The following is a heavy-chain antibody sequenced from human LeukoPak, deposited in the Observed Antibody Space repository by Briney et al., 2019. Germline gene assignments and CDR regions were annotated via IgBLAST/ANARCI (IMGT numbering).Heavy chain of an antibody. CDR2: IPYDGSRK. CDR3: ARDGASRGAPDDY. CDR1: GFTFSSYA. D-gene: IGHD2-15*01. Sequence: GGSLRLSCAASGFTFSSYAMHWVRQAPGKGLDWVAVIPYDGSRKYYADSVQGRFTISRDNSKNTLYLQMNSLRAEDTAVYYCARDGASRGAPDDYWGQGTLVTVSS. V-gene: IGHV3-30-3*01. J-gene: IGHJ4*02.